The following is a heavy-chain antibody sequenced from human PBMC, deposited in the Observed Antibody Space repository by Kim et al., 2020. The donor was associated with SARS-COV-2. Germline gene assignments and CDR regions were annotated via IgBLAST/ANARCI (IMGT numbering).Heavy chain of an antibody. CDR2: ISGSGGTT. V-gene: IGHV3-23*01. D-gene: IGHD5-12*01. Sequence: GGSLRLSCAASGFIFSNYAMSWVRQAPGKGLEWVSAISGSGGTTYYADSVKGRFTISRDNSKNTLYLQMNSLRAEDTAVYYCAKSGGEDIQARNYYDHGMDVWGQGTTVTVSS. CDR3: AKSGGEDIQARNYYDHGMDV. CDR1: GFIFSNYA. J-gene: IGHJ6*02.